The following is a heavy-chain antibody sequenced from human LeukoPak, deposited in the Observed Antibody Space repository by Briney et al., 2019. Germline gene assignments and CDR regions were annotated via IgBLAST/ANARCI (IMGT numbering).Heavy chain of an antibody. CDR3: ARVGPGIAAEA. CDR1: GYTFTNYF. J-gene: IGHJ4*02. D-gene: IGHD6-13*01. V-gene: IGHV1-46*01. CDR2: VNPRDRST. Sequence: ASVKVSCKASGYTFTNYFIHWVRQAPGQGLEWMGIVNPRDRSTDYPQKFQGRVAMTRDTSTTTVHMVLSSLRSEDTAMYYCARVGPGIAAEAWSQGTLVTVSS.